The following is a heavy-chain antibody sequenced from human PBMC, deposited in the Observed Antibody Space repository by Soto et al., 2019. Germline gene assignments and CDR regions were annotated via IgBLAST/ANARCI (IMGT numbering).Heavy chain of an antibody. D-gene: IGHD3-3*01. CDR2: IKQDGSEQ. V-gene: IGHV3-7*03. Sequence: GGSLRRSCAASGFTFSSYWMRWVRQAQGKGLECVENIKQDGSEQYYVESVKGRFTISRDNAKNSLYLQMNSLRAEDTAVYYWARDGQAYDYDFWSGQAFYYYYGMDVCGQGTTVTVSS. CDR1: GFTFSSYW. CDR3: ARDGQAYDYDFWSGQAFYYYYGMDV. J-gene: IGHJ6*02.